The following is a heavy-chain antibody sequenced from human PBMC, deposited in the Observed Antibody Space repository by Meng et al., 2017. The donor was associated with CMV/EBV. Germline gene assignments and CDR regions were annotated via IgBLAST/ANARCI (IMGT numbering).Heavy chain of an antibody. Sequence: ASVKVSCKASGYTFTSYAMNWVRQAPGQGLEWMGWINPNSGGTNYAQKFQGRVTMTRDTSISTAYMELSRLRSDDTAVYYCARVERVVPAAMDVFDYWGQGTLVTVSS. CDR2: INPNSGGT. J-gene: IGHJ4*02. CDR3: ARVERVVPAAMDVFDY. CDR1: GYTFTSYA. D-gene: IGHD2-2*01. V-gene: IGHV1-2*02.